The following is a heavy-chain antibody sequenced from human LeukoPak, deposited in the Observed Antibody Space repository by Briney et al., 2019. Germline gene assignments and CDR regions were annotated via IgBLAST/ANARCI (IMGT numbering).Heavy chain of an antibody. CDR3: ARNVTYYGGDWFDP. Sequence: GGSLRLSCAASGFTFSSYSMNWVRQAPGKGLEWVSYISSTTSTIYYADSVKGRFTISRDNAKNSLYLQMNSLRAEDTAVYYCARNVTYYGGDWFDPWGQGTLVTVSS. J-gene: IGHJ5*02. V-gene: IGHV3-48*04. CDR2: ISSTTSTI. CDR1: GFTFSSYS. D-gene: IGHD4-23*01.